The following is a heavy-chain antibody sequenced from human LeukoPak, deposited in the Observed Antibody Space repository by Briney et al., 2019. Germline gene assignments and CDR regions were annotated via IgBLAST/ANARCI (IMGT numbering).Heavy chain of an antibody. CDR3: ARDALVGILTGYVSYYYMDV. Sequence: SVKVSCKASGGTFSSYAISWVRQAPGQGLEWMGGIIPIFGTANYAQKFQGGVTITTDESTSTAYMELSSLRSEDTAVYYGARDALVGILTGYVSYYYMDVWGKGTTVTVSS. CDR2: IIPIFGTA. D-gene: IGHD3-9*01. J-gene: IGHJ6*03. V-gene: IGHV1-69*05. CDR1: GGTFSSYA.